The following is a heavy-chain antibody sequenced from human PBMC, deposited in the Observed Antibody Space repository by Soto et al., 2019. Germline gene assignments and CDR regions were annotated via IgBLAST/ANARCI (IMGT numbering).Heavy chain of an antibody. D-gene: IGHD3-3*01. V-gene: IGHV1-69*13. CDR2: IIPIFGTA. CDR1: GGTFSSYA. J-gene: IGHJ6*04. Sequence: SVKVSCKASGGTFSSYAISWVRQAPGQGLEWMGGIIPIFGTANYAQKFQGRVTITADESTSTAYMELSSLRSEDTAVYYCARVPLGMGTTDTPCITIFGVVITRYYYYYYGMDVWGKGTTVTVPS. CDR3: ARVPLGMGTTDTPCITIFGVVITRYYYYYYGMDV.